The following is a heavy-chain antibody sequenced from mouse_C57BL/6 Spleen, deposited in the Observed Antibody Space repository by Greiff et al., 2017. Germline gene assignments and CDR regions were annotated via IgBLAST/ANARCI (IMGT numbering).Heavy chain of an antibody. V-gene: IGHV1-15*01. CDR1: GYTFTDYE. D-gene: IGHD2-1*01. J-gene: IGHJ2*01. CDR2: IDPETGGT. CDR3: TEDGNSYYFDY. Sequence: VQRVESGAELVRPGASVTLSCKASGYTFTDYEMHWVKQTPVHGLEWIGAIDPETGGTAYNQKFKGKAILTADKSSSTAYMELRSLTSEDSAVYYCTEDGNSYYFDYWGQGTTLTVSS.